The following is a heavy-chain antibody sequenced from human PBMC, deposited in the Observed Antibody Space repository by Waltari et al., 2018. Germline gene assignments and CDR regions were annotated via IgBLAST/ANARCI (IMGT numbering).Heavy chain of an antibody. V-gene: IGHV3-23*01. Sequence: EVQLLESGGGLVQPGGSLRLSCAASGFTFSSYAMSCVRQAQGKGLEWVSAIRGSGGSTYYADSVKGRFTISRDNSKNTLYLQMNSLRAEDTAVYYCAKGLVVPAASYYFDYWGQGTLVTVSS. CDR1: GFTFSSYA. CDR2: IRGSGGST. J-gene: IGHJ4*02. CDR3: AKGLVVPAASYYFDY. D-gene: IGHD2-2*01.